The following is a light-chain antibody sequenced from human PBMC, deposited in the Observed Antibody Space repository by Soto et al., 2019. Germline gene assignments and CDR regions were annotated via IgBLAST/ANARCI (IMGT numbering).Light chain of an antibody. V-gene: IGKV3-15*01. CDR1: QSVSTN. CDR3: QQYNNWPPWT. CDR2: GAS. J-gene: IGKJ1*01. Sequence: RVMTQSPATLSLSPGERTTLSCRASQSVSTNVAWYQQKPGQAPRLLIYGASTRATDIPARFSGSGSGTDFTLTISSLRSEDFAVYYCQQYNNWPPWTFGQGTKVEVK.